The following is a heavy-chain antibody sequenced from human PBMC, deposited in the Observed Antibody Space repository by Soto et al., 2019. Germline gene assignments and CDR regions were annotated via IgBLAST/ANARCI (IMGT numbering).Heavy chain of an antibody. CDR1: GFTFNTYG. V-gene: IGHV3-30*18. CDR2: MSYDGSEK. J-gene: IGHJ6*02. Sequence: PGGSLRLSCIASGFTFNTYGMHWVRQAPGRGLEWVAAMSYDGSEKYYADSMEGRFTISRDNSKNTLYPEMNNLRLEDTAVYYCSKYGPVCGSKSCLSMDVWGQGTTVTVSS. D-gene: IGHD2-21*01. CDR3: SKYGPVCGSKSCLSMDV.